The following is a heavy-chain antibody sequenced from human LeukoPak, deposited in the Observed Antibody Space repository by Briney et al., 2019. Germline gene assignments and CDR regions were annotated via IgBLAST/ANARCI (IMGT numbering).Heavy chain of an antibody. CDR2: IYHSGST. CDR1: VGSISSSNG. J-gene: IGHJ4*02. V-gene: IGHV4-4*02. D-gene: IGHD3-10*01. CDR3: AGGSGSPPDY. Sequence: SGTLSLTCAVSVGSISSSNGWSWARHPPGKGLEWMGEIYHSGSTNYKPSLRSRDTIPVHTHKNQFSLRLSSVTAADTAVYYCAGGSGSPPDYWGQGTLVTVSS.